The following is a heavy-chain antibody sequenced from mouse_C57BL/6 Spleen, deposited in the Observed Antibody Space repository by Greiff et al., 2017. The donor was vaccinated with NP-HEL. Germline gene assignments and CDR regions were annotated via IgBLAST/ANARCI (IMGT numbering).Heavy chain of an antibody. Sequence: VQLVESGAELARPGASVKLSCKASGYTFTSYGISWVKQRTGQGLEWIGEIYPRSGNTYYNEKFKGKATLTADKSSSTAYMELRSLTSEDSAVYFCARREGLGPYYFDYWGQGTTLTVSS. V-gene: IGHV1-81*01. CDR3: ARREGLGPYYFDY. D-gene: IGHD4-1*01. J-gene: IGHJ2*01. CDR1: GYTFTSYG. CDR2: IYPRSGNT.